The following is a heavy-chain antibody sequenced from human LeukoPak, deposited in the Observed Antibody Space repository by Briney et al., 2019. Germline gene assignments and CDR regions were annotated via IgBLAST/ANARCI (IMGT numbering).Heavy chain of an antibody. CDR3: ARGRGIMPFVGYMDV. Sequence: GGSLRLSCAASGFTFTNYAIHWVRQVPGEGLEYVSAISSNGYNTYYGNSVRGRFTTSRDNSKNTVYLQAGSLRAEDMGVYYCARGRGIMPFVGYMDVWGKGATVTVSS. D-gene: IGHD3-16*01. J-gene: IGHJ6*03. CDR2: ISSNGYNT. V-gene: IGHV3-64*01. CDR1: GFTFTNYA.